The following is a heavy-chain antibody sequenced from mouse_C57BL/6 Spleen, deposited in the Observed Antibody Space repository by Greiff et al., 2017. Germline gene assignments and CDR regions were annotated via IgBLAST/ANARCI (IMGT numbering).Heavy chain of an antibody. D-gene: IGHD2-5*01. CDR3: AKGGYSNYDAMDY. V-gene: IGHV1-74*01. Sequence: QVQLQQPGAELVKPGASVKVSCTASGYTFTSYWMHWVQQRPGQGLEWIGRIHPSDSDTNSNQKFKGKATLTVAKSTSPAYMQLSSLTCEDSAVYYSAKGGYSNYDAMDYWGQGTSVTVSS. CDR1: GYTFTSYW. CDR2: IHPSDSDT. J-gene: IGHJ4*01.